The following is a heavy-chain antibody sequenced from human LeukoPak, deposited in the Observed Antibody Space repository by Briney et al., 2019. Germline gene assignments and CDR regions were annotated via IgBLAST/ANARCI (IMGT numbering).Heavy chain of an antibody. Sequence: ASVKVSCKASGYTFSGYYMHWVRQAPGQGLEWMGWINPNSGGTNYAQKFQGRVTMTRDTSISTAYMELSRLRSDDTAVYYCARARETRTTGVHYWGQGTLVTVSS. V-gene: IGHV1-2*02. CDR3: ARARETRTTGVHY. J-gene: IGHJ4*02. CDR2: INPNSGGT. CDR1: GYTFSGYY. D-gene: IGHD1-1*01.